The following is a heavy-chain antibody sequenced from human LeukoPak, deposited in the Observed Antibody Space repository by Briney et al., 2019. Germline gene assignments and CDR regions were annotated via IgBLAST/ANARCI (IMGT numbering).Heavy chain of an antibody. D-gene: IGHD6-13*01. CDR2: INTDGTST. J-gene: IGHJ5*01. Sequence: GGSLRLSCAASGFTFRTYWMHWVRQAPGKGLVWVSRINTDGTSTTYTDSVKGRFTISRDNAKNTLYVQMKSLRVEDTAVYYCAREGYGDQLVDSWGQGTLVTVSS. CDR3: AREGYGDQLVDS. CDR1: GFTFRTYW. V-gene: IGHV3-74*01.